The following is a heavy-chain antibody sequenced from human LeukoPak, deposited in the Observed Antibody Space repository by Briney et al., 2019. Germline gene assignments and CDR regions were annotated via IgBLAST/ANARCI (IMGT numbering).Heavy chain of an antibody. CDR2: ISGSGGST. J-gene: IGHJ4*02. CDR1: GFTFSSYA. D-gene: IGHD3-22*01. V-gene: IGHV3-23*01. Sequence: SGGSLRLSCAASGFTFSSYAMSWVRQAPGKGLEWVSAISGSGGSTYYADSVKGRFTISRDNAKNSLYLQMNSLRAEDTAVYYCARDDSSGYYGFDYWGQGTLVTVSS. CDR3: ARDDSSGYYGFDY.